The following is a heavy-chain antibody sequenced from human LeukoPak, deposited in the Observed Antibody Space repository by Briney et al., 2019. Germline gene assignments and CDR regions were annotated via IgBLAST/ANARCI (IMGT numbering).Heavy chain of an antibody. CDR2: IYYSGGT. V-gene: IGHV4-59*01. CDR3: ARVSGSSWYIY. D-gene: IGHD6-13*01. Sequence: SETLSLTCTVSGDSSSSYYGSWIRQPPGKGLEWIGYIYYSGGTNYNPSLKSRVTISVDTSKNQFSLKLSSVTAADTAVYYCARVSGSSWYIYWGQGTLVTVSS. J-gene: IGHJ4*02. CDR1: GDSSSSYY.